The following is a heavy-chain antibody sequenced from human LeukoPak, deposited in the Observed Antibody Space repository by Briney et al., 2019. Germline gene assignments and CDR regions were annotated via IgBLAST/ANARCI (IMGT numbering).Heavy chain of an antibody. D-gene: IGHD5-24*01. CDR2: IYPGDSDT. CDR3: ARGFFGYNDAFDI. Sequence: GAALKISFKGSGYRFTSYWIGWVRQMPGKGLEWMGIIYPGDSDTRYSPSFQGQVTISADKSISTAYLQWSSLKASDTAMYYCARGFFGYNDAFDIWGQGTMVTVSS. J-gene: IGHJ3*02. CDR1: GYRFTSYW. V-gene: IGHV5-51*01.